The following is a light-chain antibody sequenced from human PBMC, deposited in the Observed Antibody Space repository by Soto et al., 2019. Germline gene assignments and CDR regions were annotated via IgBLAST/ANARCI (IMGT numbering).Light chain of an antibody. CDR1: SSDVGGYNY. V-gene: IGLV2-14*01. Sequence: QSVLTQPASVSGSPGQSITISCTGTSSDVGGYNYVSWYQQHPGKAPKLMIYEVSNRPSGVSHRFSGSKSGNMASLTISGLQAEGEADYYCISYTNSITLYVFGTGTKVTVL. CDR3: ISYTNSITLYV. J-gene: IGLJ1*01. CDR2: EVS.